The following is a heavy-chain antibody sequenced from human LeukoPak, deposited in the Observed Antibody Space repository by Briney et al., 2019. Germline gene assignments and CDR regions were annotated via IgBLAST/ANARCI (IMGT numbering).Heavy chain of an antibody. J-gene: IGHJ3*02. D-gene: IGHD3-10*01. CDR1: GGTFSSYA. CDR2: IIPIFGTA. CDR3: ASGITMVRGAPPDAFDI. V-gene: IGHV1-69*05. Sequence: ASVKVSCKASGGTFSSYAISWVRQAPGQGLEWMGGIIPIFGTANYAQKFQGRVTISTDESTSTAYMELSSLRSEDTAVYYCASGITMVRGAPPDAFDIWGQGTMVTVSS.